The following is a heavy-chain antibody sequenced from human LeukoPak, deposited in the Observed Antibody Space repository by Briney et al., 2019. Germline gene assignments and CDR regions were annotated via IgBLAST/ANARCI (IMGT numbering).Heavy chain of an antibody. J-gene: IGHJ6*03. Sequence: GGSLRLSCAASGFTFSSYWMSWVRQAPGKGLEWVGFIRIKAYGGTTEYAASVKGRFTISRDDSKSIAYLQMNSLKTEDTAVYYCTRVAYSGSYHYYYYMDVWGKGTTVTISS. V-gene: IGHV3-49*04. D-gene: IGHD1-26*01. CDR2: IRIKAYGGTT. CDR3: TRVAYSGSYHYYYYMDV. CDR1: GFTFSSYW.